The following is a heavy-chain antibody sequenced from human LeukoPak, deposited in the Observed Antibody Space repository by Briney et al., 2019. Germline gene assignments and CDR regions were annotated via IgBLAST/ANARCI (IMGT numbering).Heavy chain of an antibody. V-gene: IGHV4-39*02. CDR2: LYYSGSS. D-gene: IGHD2-15*01. CDR1: GGSISSSDFY. Sequence: PSETLSLTCSVSGGSISSSDFYWGWIRQTPGKGLEWIGSLYYSGSSYYNPSLKSRVTISVDTSKNQFSLKMTSVTAADTAVYYCARDLVCSGANCFSVWFDPWGQGTLVTVSS. CDR3: ARDLVCSGANCFSVWFDP. J-gene: IGHJ5*02.